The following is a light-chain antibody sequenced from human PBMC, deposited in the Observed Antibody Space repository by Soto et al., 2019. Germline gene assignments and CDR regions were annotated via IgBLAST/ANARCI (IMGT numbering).Light chain of an antibody. Sequence: VLTQPPSVSGAPGQRVTISCTGSSSNIGAYYDVHWYQQVPGTAPKLLIFSNTNRPSGVPDRFSGSKSGTSASLAITGLQAEDEADYYCQSYDTSLRDYVFGTGTKVTVL. V-gene: IGLV1-40*01. J-gene: IGLJ1*01. CDR3: QSYDTSLRDYV. CDR1: SSNIGAYYD. CDR2: SNT.